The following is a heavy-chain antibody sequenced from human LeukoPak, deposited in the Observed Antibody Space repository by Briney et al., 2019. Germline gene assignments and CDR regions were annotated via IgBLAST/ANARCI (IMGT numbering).Heavy chain of an antibody. Sequence: SETLSLTCSVSDDSINSISYYWSWIRQPAGKALEWVGLIYTGGNTNYNPSLKSRVTISVDTSRKQLSLQLNSVTAADTAVYYCARGRIAARLGYWGQGTLVTVSS. D-gene: IGHD6-6*01. CDR2: IYTGGNT. V-gene: IGHV4-61*02. J-gene: IGHJ4*02. CDR3: ARGRIAARLGY. CDR1: DDSINSISYY.